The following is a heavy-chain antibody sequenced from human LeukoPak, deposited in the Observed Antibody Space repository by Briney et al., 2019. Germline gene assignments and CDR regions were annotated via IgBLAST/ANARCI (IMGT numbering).Heavy chain of an antibody. V-gene: IGHV4-59*01. CDR3: ARATGYTIEDYFDY. J-gene: IGHJ4*02. CDR2: IYYSGST. CDR1: GGPISSYY. Sequence: PSETLSLTCTVSGGPISSYYWSWIRQPPGKGLEWIGYIYYSGSTNYNPSLKSRVTISVKTSKNQFSLKLRSVTAADTAVYYCARATGYTIEDYFDYWGQGTLVTVSS. D-gene: IGHD3-9*01.